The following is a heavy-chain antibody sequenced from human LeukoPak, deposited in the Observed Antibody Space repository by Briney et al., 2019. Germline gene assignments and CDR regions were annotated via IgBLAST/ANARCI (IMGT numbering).Heavy chain of an antibody. J-gene: IGHJ4*02. D-gene: IGHD3-3*01. V-gene: IGHV3-48*01. CDR2: ISRSSSTI. CDR3: ARVRSGYYTDY. Sequence: GGSLRLSSAASGFTFSDYSMNWVRQAPGKGLEWVSYISRSSSTIYYADSVKGRFTISRDNAKNSLYLQMNSLRAEDTAVYYCARVRSGYYTDYWGQGTLVTVSS. CDR1: GFTFSDYS.